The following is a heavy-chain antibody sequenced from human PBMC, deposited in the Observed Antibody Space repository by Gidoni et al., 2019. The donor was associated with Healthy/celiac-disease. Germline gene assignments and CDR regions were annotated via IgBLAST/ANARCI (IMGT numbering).Heavy chain of an antibody. D-gene: IGHD3-10*01. CDR2: SDYSGST. CDR3: ASVRYYYGSGTPLEVDY. V-gene: IGHV4-59*01. Sequence: QVQLQESGPGLVKPSETLYLTCTVSGGSISSYYWRWIRQPTGKGLEWLGYSDYSGSTNYNPSLKSRVTISVDTSKNQFSLKLSSVTAADTAVYYCASVRYYYGSGTPLEVDYWGQGTLVTVSS. J-gene: IGHJ4*02. CDR1: GGSISSYY.